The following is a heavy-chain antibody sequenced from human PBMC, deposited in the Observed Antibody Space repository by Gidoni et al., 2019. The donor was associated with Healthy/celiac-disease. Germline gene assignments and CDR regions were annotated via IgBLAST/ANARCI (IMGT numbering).Heavy chain of an antibody. CDR2: IYTSGST. CDR3: ASLGGYCSSTSCPTNYYYYYMDV. CDR1: GGSISSGSYY. Sequence: QVQLQESGPGLVKPSQTLSLTCTVSGGSISSGSYYWSWIRQPAGKGLEWIGRIYTSGSTNYNPSLKSRVTISVDTSKNQFSLKLSSVTAADTAVYYCASLGGYCSSTSCPTNYYYYYMDVWGKGTTVTVSS. D-gene: IGHD2-2*01. J-gene: IGHJ6*03. V-gene: IGHV4-61*02.